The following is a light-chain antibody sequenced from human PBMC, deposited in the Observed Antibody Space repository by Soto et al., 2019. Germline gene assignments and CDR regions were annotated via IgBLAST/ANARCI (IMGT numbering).Light chain of an antibody. CDR2: GAS. CDR3: QQYGSSGT. CDR1: QSVSNNY. V-gene: IGKV3-20*01. J-gene: IGKJ1*01. Sequence: QSPGTLSLSPGERDTLSCRASQSVSNNYLAWYQQKPGQAPRLLIYGASNRATGIPDRFSGSGSGTDFTLTISRLEPEDFAVYYCQQYGSSGTFGQGTKVDIK.